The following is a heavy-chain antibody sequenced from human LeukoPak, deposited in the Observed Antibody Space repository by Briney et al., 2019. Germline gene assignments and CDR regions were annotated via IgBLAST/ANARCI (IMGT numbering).Heavy chain of an antibody. Sequence: GRSLRLPCAASGFTFSSHGMHWVRQAPGKGLEWVAVIWYDGSEKYYAESVKGRFTISRDNSKNMLYLQIYSLRTEDTALYYCARYGNLKVLDVWGQGTMVTVPS. D-gene: IGHD1-14*01. CDR3: ARYGNLKVLDV. CDR2: IWYDGSEK. J-gene: IGHJ3*01. CDR1: GFTFSSHG. V-gene: IGHV3-33*01.